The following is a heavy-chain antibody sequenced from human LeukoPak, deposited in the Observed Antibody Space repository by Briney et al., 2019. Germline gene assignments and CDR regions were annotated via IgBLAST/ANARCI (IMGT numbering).Heavy chain of an antibody. V-gene: IGHV1-8*03. J-gene: IGHJ3*02. CDR1: GYTFTSYD. CDR2: MNPNRGNR. Sequence: ASVKVSCKASGYTFTSYDINWVRQATGQGLEWMGWMNPNRGNRGYAQKFQGRVIITRNTSISTAYMDLSSLRSEDTAVYYCARGNRLYTSSWSSLPFDIWGQGTMVTVSS. D-gene: IGHD6-13*01. CDR3: ARGNRLYTSSWSSLPFDI.